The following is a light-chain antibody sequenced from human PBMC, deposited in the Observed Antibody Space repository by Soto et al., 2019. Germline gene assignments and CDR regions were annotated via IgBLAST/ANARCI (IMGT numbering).Light chain of an antibody. CDR1: SSDVGAYNY. J-gene: IGLJ3*02. V-gene: IGLV2-8*01. CDR3: SSYAGSNNWV. CDR2: EVS. Sequence: QSVLTQPPSASGSPGQSVTISCTGTSSDVGAYNYVSWYQQHPSKAPKLMIYEVSKRPSGVPDRFSASKSGNTASLTVSGLQADDEGDYYCSSYAGSNNWVFGGGTKVTVL.